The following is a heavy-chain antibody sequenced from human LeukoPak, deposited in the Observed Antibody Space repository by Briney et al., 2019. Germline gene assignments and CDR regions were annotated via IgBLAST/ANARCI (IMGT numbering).Heavy chain of an antibody. CDR3: ARDANGGNLPFDY. Sequence: GGSLRLSCAASGFTFNTYEMNWVRQAPGKGLEWVSYISGGGVTRYYADSVKGRFTISRDNGKNSLYLQMNSLRAEDTAVYYCARDANGGNLPFDYWGQGTPVTVSS. CDR2: ISGGGVTR. V-gene: IGHV3-48*03. CDR1: GFTFNTYE. J-gene: IGHJ4*02. D-gene: IGHD4-23*01.